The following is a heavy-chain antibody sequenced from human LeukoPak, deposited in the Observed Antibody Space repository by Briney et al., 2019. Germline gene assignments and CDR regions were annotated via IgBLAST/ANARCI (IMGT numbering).Heavy chain of an antibody. CDR3: ARAHYYDSSGYTH. D-gene: IGHD3-22*01. CDR2: IYYSGST. Sequence: SETLSLTCTVSGGSISSGGYYWSWIRQHPGKGLEWIGYIYYSGSTNYNPSLKSRVTISVDKSKNQFSLKLSSVTAADTAVYYCARAHYYDSSGYTHWGQGTLVTVSS. V-gene: IGHV4-31*03. J-gene: IGHJ4*02. CDR1: GGSISSGGYY.